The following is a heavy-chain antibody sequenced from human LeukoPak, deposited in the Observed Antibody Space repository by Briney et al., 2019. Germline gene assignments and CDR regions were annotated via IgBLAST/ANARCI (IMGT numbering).Heavy chain of an antibody. V-gene: IGHV4-30-4*01. J-gene: IGHJ6*04. CDR1: GGSISSGDYY. CDR2: IYYSGST. CDR3: ARGYCSSTSCYPYYYYGMDV. D-gene: IGHD2-2*01. Sequence: PSQTLSLTCTVSGGSISSGDYYWSWIRQPPGKGLEWIGYIYYSGSTYYNPSLKSRVTISVDTSKNQFSLKLSSVTAADTAVYYCARGYCSSTSCYPYYYYGMDVWGKGTTVTVSS.